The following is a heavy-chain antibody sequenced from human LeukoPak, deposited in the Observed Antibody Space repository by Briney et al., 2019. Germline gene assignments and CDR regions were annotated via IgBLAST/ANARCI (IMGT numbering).Heavy chain of an antibody. CDR3: ARHLYYYGSGSYYD. CDR2: IYYSGST. V-gene: IGHV4-59*01. J-gene: IGHJ4*02. Sequence: SETLCLTCTVSGGSISSYYWSWIRQPPGKGLEWIGYIYYSGSTNYNPSLKSRVTISVDTSKNQFSLKLSSVTAADTAVYYCARHLYYYGSGSYYDWGQGTLVTVSS. CDR1: GGSISSYY. D-gene: IGHD3-10*01.